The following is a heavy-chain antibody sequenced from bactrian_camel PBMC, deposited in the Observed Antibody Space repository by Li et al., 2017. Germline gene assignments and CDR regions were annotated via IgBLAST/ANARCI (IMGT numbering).Heavy chain of an antibody. CDR2: LYFVNGDT. Sequence: VQLVESGGGSVQTGGSLTLSCTASGYSYSPGCMGWFRQAPGKKREGVAALYFVNGDTYYGDSVKDRFTITRGDAENTVNLQMNSLESEDTATYSCAACAEAPAYALVSGNCSSFGGPGTQVTVS. CDR3: AACAEAPAYALVSGNCSSF. J-gene: IGHJ4*01. D-gene: IGHD6*01. CDR1: GYSYSPGC. V-gene: IGHV3S54*01.